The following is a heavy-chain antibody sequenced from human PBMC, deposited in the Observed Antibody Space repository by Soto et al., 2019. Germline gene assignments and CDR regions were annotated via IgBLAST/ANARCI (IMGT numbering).Heavy chain of an antibody. D-gene: IGHD3-10*01. CDR1: GGSISSYY. CDR2: MHHSGSI. J-gene: IGHJ4*02. V-gene: IGHV4-59*12. Sequence: SETLSLTCTVSGGSISSYYWSWIRQPPGKGLEWIGEMHHSGSIHYNASLKSRVTLSVDKSRNQFSLQLTSVTAADTAVYYCASPHMVRGVITFDYWGQGTLVTVSS. CDR3: ASPHMVRGVITFDY.